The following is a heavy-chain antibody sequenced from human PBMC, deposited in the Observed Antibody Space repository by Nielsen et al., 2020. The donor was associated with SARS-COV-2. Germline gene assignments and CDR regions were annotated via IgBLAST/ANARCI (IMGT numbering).Heavy chain of an antibody. Sequence: SLKISCAASGFTFDDYAMHWVRQAPGKGLEWVSGISWNSVDIAYAGSVKGRFTISRDNAKKSLYLQMNSLRTEDTALYFCAKDMGSGYVYNWDLWGHGALVTVSS. V-gene: IGHV3-9*01. D-gene: IGHD5-12*01. CDR2: ISWNSVDI. J-gene: IGHJ5*02. CDR1: GFTFDDYA. CDR3: AKDMGSGYVYNWDL.